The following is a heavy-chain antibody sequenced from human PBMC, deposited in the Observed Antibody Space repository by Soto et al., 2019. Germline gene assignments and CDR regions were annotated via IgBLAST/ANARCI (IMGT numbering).Heavy chain of an antibody. CDR2: ISAYNGNT. V-gene: IGHV1-18*01. CDR1: GYTFTSYG. J-gene: IGHJ4*02. D-gene: IGHD2-15*01. Sequence: QVQLVQSGAEVKKPGASVKVSCKASGYTFTSYGISWVRQAPGQGLEWMGWISAYNGNTNYAQKLQGRVTMTTDTSTSTAYMELRSRRSDDTAVYYCARESLGYCRGGSCYSADYWGQGTLVTVSS. CDR3: ARESLGYCRGGSCYSADY.